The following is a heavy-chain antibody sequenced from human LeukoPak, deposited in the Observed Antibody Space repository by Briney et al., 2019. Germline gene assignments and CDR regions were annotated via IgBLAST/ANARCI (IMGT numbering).Heavy chain of an antibody. Sequence: GASVKVSCKASGYTFTSYGISWVRQAPGQGLEWMGWISAYNGNTNYAQKLQGRVTMTTDTSTSTAYMELRSLRSDDTAVYYCARAGWDCSSTSCYRLSGTPYYYYMDVWGKGTTVTVSS. CDR3: ARAGWDCSSTSCYRLSGTPYYYYMDV. J-gene: IGHJ6*03. D-gene: IGHD2-2*02. V-gene: IGHV1-18*01. CDR2: ISAYNGNT. CDR1: GYTFTSYG.